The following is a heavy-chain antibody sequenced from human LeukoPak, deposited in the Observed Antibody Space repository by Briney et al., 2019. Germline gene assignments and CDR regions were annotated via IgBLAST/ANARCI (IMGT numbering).Heavy chain of an antibody. CDR2: INPSGGST. CDR3: ARVPAYTVQENHYGMDV. V-gene: IGHV1-46*01. D-gene: IGHD2-2*02. Sequence: GASVKVSCKASGYTFTSYYMHWVRQAPGQGLEWMGIINPSGGSTSYAQKFQGRVTMTRDTSTSTVYMELSSLRSEDTAVYYCARVPAYTVQENHYGMDVWGQGTTVTVSS. J-gene: IGHJ6*02. CDR1: GYTFTSYY.